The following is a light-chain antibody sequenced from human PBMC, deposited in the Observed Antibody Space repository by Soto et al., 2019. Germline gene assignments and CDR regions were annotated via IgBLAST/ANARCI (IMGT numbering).Light chain of an antibody. CDR2: AAS. Sequence: DIQMTQSPSSLSASVGDRVTITCRASQSISSYLNWYQQKPGKAPKLLIYAASSLQSGVPSRFSGSGSWTDLTLTISSLQPEDFATYYCQQSYSTPSITFGQGTRLEIK. J-gene: IGKJ5*01. V-gene: IGKV1-39*01. CDR3: QQSYSTPSIT. CDR1: QSISSY.